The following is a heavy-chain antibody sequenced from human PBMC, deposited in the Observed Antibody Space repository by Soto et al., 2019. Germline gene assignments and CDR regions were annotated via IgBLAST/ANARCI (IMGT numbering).Heavy chain of an antibody. CDR1: GYTFSSNS. CDR2: ITPFNGDT. Sequence: QVQLVQSGSEVKKPGASVKVSCKASGYTFSSNSIHWVRQAPGQGLEWMGWITPFNGDTSYAQKFQGRVTMTTDTSTSTAFMELRSLRFDDTAVYYCARVRVVVGATIDSWGQGTLVTVSS. CDR3: ARVRVVVGATIDS. V-gene: IGHV1-18*04. J-gene: IGHJ4*02. D-gene: IGHD2-15*01.